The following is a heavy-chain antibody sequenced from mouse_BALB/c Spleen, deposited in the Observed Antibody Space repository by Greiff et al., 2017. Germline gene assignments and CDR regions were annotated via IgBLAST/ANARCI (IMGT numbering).Heavy chain of an antibody. D-gene: IGHD1-1*01. J-gene: IGHJ2*01. Sequence: QVQLKESGAELAKPGASVKMSCKASGYTFTSYWMHWVKQRPGQGLEWIGYINPSTGYTEYNQKFKDKATLTADKSSSTAYMQLSSLTSEDSAVYYCARSRGTTVVNYWGQGTTLTVSS. CDR1: GYTFTSYW. CDR2: INPSTGYT. V-gene: IGHV1-7*01. CDR3: ARSRGTTVVNY.